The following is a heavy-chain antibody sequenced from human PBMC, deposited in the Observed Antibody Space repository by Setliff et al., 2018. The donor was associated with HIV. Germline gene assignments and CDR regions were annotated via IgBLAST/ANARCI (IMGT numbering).Heavy chain of an antibody. J-gene: IGHJ4*03. CDR3: VRDGVGTTPFDY. V-gene: IGHV3-74*01. CDR1: GFTFSNHW. Sequence: GGSLRLSCVGSGFTFSNHWMQWVRQAPGKGLVWVSRINYHGSDISYADSVKGRFTISRDNAKNTVYLQMNNLRDEDTAVYFCVRDGVGTTPFDYWGQGTTVTVSS. D-gene: IGHD1-26*01. CDR2: INYHGSDI.